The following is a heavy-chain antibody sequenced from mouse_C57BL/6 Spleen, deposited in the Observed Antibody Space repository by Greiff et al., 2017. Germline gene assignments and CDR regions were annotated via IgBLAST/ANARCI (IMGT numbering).Heavy chain of an antibody. Sequence: EVHLVESGGGLVKPGGSLKLSCAASGFTFSDYGMHWVRQAPEKGLEWVAYISSGSSTIYYADTVKGRFTISRDNAKNTLFLQMTSLRSEDTAMYYCARGWYYFDYWGQGTTRTVSS. CDR1: GFTFSDYG. CDR3: ARGWYYFDY. D-gene: IGHD1-1*02. J-gene: IGHJ2*01. V-gene: IGHV5-17*01. CDR2: ISSGSSTI.